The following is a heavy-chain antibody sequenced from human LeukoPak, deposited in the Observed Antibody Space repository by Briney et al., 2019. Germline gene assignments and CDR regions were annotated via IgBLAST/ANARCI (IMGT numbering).Heavy chain of an antibody. CDR2: ISSSGNTI. V-gene: IGHV3-48*03. Sequence: SLRLSCAASGFTFSSNEMNWVRQTPGKGLEWVSYISSSGNTIYYADSVKGRFTISRDNAKNSLYLQMNSLRAEDTAVYYCARGFSMAPWGQGTLVTVSS. D-gene: IGHD2/OR15-2a*01. J-gene: IGHJ5*02. CDR1: GFTFSSNE. CDR3: ARGFSMAP.